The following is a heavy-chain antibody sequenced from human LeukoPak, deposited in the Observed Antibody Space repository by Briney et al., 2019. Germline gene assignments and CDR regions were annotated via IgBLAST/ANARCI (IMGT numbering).Heavy chain of an antibody. J-gene: IGHJ4*02. D-gene: IGHD3-16*02. V-gene: IGHV3-21*01. CDR2: ISTSTSYI. Sequence: GGSLRLSCAASGFTFNTYSMNWVRQAPGKGLEWVSSISTSTSYIYYADSVKGRFTISRDNAKNSLYLQMNSLRAEDTAVYYCARGLSAGVFDYWGQGTLVTVSS. CDR1: GFTFNTYS. CDR3: ARGLSAGVFDY.